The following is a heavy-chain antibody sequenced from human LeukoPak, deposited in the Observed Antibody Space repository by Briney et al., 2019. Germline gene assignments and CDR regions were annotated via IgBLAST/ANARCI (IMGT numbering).Heavy chain of an antibody. D-gene: IGHD3-16*01. CDR3: ATRLHLGEADAFDT. CDR2: ISAYNGNT. CDR1: GYTFTSYG. J-gene: IGHJ3*02. V-gene: IGHV1-18*01. Sequence: GASVKVSCKASGYTFTSYGISWVRQAPGQGLEWMGWISAYNGNTNYAQKLQGRVTMTTDTSTSTAYMELRSLRSDDTAVYYCATRLHLGEADAFDTWGQGTMVIVSS.